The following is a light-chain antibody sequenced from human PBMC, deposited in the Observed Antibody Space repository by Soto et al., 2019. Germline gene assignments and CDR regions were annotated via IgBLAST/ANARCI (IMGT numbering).Light chain of an antibody. Sequence: EIVLTQSPATLSLSPGERATLSCRASQSVSSYFAWYQQTPGQAPRLLIYDASNRATGIPARFSGNGSGTDFTLTISSLEPEDFAVYYCQQRSNWPPWTFGQGTKVEIK. CDR3: QQRSNWPPWT. J-gene: IGKJ1*01. V-gene: IGKV3-11*01. CDR2: DAS. CDR1: QSVSSY.